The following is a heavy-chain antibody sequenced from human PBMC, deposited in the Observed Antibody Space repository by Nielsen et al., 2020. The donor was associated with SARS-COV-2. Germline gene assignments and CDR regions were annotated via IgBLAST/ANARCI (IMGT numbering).Heavy chain of an antibody. J-gene: IGHJ5*02. Sequence: SETLSLTCTVSGGSISSYYWSWIRRPPGKGLEWIGYIYYSGSTNYNPSLKSRVTISVDTSKNQFSLKLSSVTAADTAVYYCARGGAAGYCSGGSCYGGFDPWGQGTLVTVSS. CDR1: GGSISSYY. CDR2: IYYSGST. V-gene: IGHV4-59*01. CDR3: ARGGAAGYCSGGSCYGGFDP. D-gene: IGHD2-15*01.